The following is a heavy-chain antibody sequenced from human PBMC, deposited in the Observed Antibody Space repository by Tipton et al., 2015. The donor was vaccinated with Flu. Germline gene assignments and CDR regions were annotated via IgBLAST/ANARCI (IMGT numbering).Heavy chain of an antibody. V-gene: IGHV4-4*07. CDR1: GGSMSSFY. J-gene: IGHJ4*02. Sequence: TLSLTCTVSGGSMSSFYWSWIRKPAGKGLEWMGRMDAGGNTKYNPSLKSRVTMSVDTSKNQFSLRLTSVTAADAAVYYCARGSGSGTEMTFYVWGPGTVVTVSS. CDR2: MDAGGNT. D-gene: IGHD3-10*01. CDR3: ARGSGSGTEMTFYV.